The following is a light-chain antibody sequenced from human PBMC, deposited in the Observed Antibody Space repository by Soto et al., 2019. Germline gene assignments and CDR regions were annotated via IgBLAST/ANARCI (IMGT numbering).Light chain of an antibody. Sequence: EIVLTQSPGTLSLSPGERVTLSCRASQSVSSNLAWYQQKPGQAPRLLIYGASTRATGVPARFSGSGSGTDFTLTISSLQSGDFAVYYCQQYNNWPPITFGQGTRLEIK. CDR3: QQYNNWPPIT. J-gene: IGKJ5*01. CDR1: QSVSSN. V-gene: IGKV3-15*01. CDR2: GAS.